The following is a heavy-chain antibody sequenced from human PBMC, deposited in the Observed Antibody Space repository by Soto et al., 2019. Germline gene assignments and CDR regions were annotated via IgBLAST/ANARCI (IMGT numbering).Heavy chain of an antibody. J-gene: IGHJ6*02. CDR3: ARGSGYDEYYYYYGMDV. CDR1: GGTFSSYA. V-gene: IGHV1-69*13. CDR2: IIPIFGTA. Sequence: SVKVSCKASGGTFSSYAISWVRQAPGQGREWMGGIIPIFGTANYAQKFQGRVTITADESTSTAYMELSSLRSEDTAVYYCARGSGYDEYYYYYGMDVWGQGTTVTVSS. D-gene: IGHD5-12*01.